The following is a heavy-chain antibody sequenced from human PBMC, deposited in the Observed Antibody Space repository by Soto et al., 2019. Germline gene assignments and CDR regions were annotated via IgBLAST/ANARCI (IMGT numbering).Heavy chain of an antibody. CDR3: AKDQGIAASHGID. D-gene: IGHD6-13*01. J-gene: IGHJ3*01. CDR2: ISNDGSDK. CDR1: GFTFNNYG. V-gene: IGHV3-30*18. Sequence: QVQLVESGGGVVQPGTSLRLSCAASGFTFNNYGMHWVRQAPGTGLEWVAAISNDGSDKYYADSVKGRLTISRDNSKNTLYLQTDSLRAEDTAVYYCAKDQGIAASHGIDWGQGTMVTVSS.